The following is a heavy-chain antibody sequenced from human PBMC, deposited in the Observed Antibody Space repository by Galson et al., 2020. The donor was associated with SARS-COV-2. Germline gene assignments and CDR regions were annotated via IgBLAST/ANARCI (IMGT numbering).Heavy chain of an antibody. D-gene: IGHD6-13*01. J-gene: IGHJ3*01. CDR3: ARSAYSSTWTLGDAFDV. V-gene: IGHV3-30*03. CDR1: GFTLSNFG. Sequence: GESLKISCAASGFTLSNFGMHWVRQAPGKGPEWVAVISTDGTNKYDSDSVKGRFTISRDNSNNTLYLQMNSLRPEDTAVYFCARSAYSSTWTLGDAFDVWGQGTLVTVSS. CDR2: ISTDGTNK.